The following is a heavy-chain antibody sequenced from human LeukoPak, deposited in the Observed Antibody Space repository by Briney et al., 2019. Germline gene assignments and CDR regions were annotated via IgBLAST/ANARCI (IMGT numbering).Heavy chain of an antibody. V-gene: IGHV3-30*02. D-gene: IGHD5-12*01. Sequence: GGSLRLSCAASGFTFSHYGMHWVRHAPGKGLERVAFIRYSASDTYYADSVKGRFTISRDNSKNTLYLQMNSLRAEDTAVYYCARGSGGYVPLDYWGPGTLVTVSS. J-gene: IGHJ4*02. CDR1: GFTFSHYG. CDR2: IRYSASDT. CDR3: ARGSGGYVPLDY.